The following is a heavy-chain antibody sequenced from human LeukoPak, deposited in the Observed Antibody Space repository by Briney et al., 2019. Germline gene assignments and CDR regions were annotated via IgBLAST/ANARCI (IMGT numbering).Heavy chain of an antibody. D-gene: IGHD3-22*01. CDR3: ARGEPRTASYYYDSSGYYY. J-gene: IGHJ4*02. V-gene: IGHV1-18*01. CDR2: ISAYNGNT. CDR1: GYTFTSYG. Sequence: ASVKVSCKASGYTFTSYGIRWVRQAPGQGLEWMGWISAYNGNTNYAQKLQGRVTMTTDTSTSTAYMELRSLRSDDTAVYYCARGEPRTASYYYDSSGYYYWGQGTLVTVSS.